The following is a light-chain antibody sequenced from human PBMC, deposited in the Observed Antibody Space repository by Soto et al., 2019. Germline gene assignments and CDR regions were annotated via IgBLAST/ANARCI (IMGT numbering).Light chain of an antibody. Sequence: QSVLTQEPSASGTAGQGVTISCSGSDSNIGSNSVYWYQHLPKTAPKLLIYYNNQRPSGVPDRFSGSRSGTSASLAISGIRSEDEADYYCAAWDDSLRACVFGTGTKVTV. CDR3: AAWDDSLRACV. CDR1: DSNIGSNS. V-gene: IGLV1-47*02. J-gene: IGLJ1*01. CDR2: YNN.